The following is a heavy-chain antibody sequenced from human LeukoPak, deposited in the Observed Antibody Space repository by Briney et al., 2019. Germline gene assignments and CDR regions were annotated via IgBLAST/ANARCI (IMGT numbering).Heavy chain of an antibody. CDR1: GFTFSSYW. CDR2: INSDGSSA. D-gene: IGHD6-19*01. CDR3: ARDTQWLALEALDY. J-gene: IGHJ4*02. Sequence: PGGSLRLSCEASGFTFSSYWMHWVRQAPGKGLVWVSRINSDGSSASYADSVKGRFTISRDNAKNTVFLQMNSLRAEDTAVYYCARDTQWLALEALDYWGQGTLVTVSS. V-gene: IGHV3-74*01.